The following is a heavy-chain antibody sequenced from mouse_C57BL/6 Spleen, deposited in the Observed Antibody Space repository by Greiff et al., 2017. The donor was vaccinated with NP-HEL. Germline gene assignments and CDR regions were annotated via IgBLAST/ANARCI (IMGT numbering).Heavy chain of an antibody. CDR3: ARTGGSSFAY. CDR2: ISSGSSTI. J-gene: IGHJ3*01. V-gene: IGHV5-17*01. Sequence: VQLKESGGGLVKPGGSLKLSCAASGFTFSDYGMHWVRQAPEKGLEWVAYISSGSSTIYYADTVKGRFTISRDNAKNTLFMQMTSLRSEDTAMYYCARTGGSSFAYWGQGTLVTVSA. D-gene: IGHD1-1*01. CDR1: GFTFSDYG.